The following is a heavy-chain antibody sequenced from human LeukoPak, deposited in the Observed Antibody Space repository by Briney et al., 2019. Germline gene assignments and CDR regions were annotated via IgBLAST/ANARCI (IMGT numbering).Heavy chain of an antibody. V-gene: IGHV1-3*01. CDR1: GYTFTSYA. CDR2: INAGNGNT. D-gene: IGHD3-10*01. Sequence: ASVKVSCKASGYTFTSYAMHWVRQAPGQRLEWMGWINAGNGNTKYSQKFQGRVTITRDTSASTAYMELSSLRSEDTAAYYCARDGAWFGELTNWFDPWGQGTLVTVSS. CDR3: ARDGAWFGELTNWFDP. J-gene: IGHJ5*02.